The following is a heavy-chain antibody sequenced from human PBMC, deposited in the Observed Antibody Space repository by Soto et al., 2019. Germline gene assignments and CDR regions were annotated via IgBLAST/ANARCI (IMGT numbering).Heavy chain of an antibody. Sequence: ETLPVRCTVSDGSISSFDCRWIRQPPGKGLEWIGYIYYSGSTNYNPSLKSRVTISVDTSKNQFSLKLSSVTAADTAVYYCAGMATTYYFDYWGQGTLVTVSS. CDR1: DGSISSFD. J-gene: IGHJ4*02. CDR2: IYYSGST. CDR3: AGMATTYYFDY. V-gene: IGHV4-59*01. D-gene: IGHD5-12*01.